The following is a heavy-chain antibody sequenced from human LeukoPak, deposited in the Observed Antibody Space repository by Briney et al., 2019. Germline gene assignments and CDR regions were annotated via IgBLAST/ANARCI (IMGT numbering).Heavy chain of an antibody. J-gene: IGHJ4*02. V-gene: IGHV4-34*01. D-gene: IGHD3-10*01. CDR2: INHSGST. CDR1: GGSFSGYY. CDR3: ARGLYTMVRGVPFDY. Sequence: PSETLSLTCAVYGGSFSGYYWSWIRQPPGKGLEWIGEINHSGSTNYNPSLKSRVTISVATSKNQFSLKLISVTAADTAVYYCARGLYTMVRGVPFDYWGQGTLVTVSS.